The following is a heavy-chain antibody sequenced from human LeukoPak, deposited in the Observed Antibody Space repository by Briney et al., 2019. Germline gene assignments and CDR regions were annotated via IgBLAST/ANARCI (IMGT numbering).Heavy chain of an antibody. CDR3: AREDGDALDI. CDR2: IGSSGGSR. Sequence: GGSLRLSCAASGFTFSSYEMDWVRRAPGMGLEWVSYIGSSGGSRYYADSVKGRFTSSRDNAKNSLYLQMNSLRVEDTAVYYCAREDGDALDIWGQGTMVSVSS. CDR1: GFTFSSYE. J-gene: IGHJ3*02. D-gene: IGHD5-24*01. V-gene: IGHV3-48*03.